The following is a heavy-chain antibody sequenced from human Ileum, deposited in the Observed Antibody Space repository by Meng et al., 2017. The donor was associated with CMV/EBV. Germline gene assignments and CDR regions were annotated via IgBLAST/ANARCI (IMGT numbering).Heavy chain of an antibody. V-gene: IGHV4-59*01. D-gene: IGHD3-3*01. CDR1: GGSISSYY. CDR2: IYYSGST. CDR3: ARTYYDFWSGQSWFDP. Sequence: SGGSISSYYWSWIRQPPGKGLEWIGYIYYSGSTNYNPSLKSRVTISVDTSKNQFSLKLSSVTAADTAVYYCARTYYDFWSGQSWFDPWGQGTLVTVSS. J-gene: IGHJ5*02.